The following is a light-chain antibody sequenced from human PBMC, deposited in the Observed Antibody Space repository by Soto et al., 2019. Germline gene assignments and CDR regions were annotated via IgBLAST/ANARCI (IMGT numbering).Light chain of an antibody. CDR3: MQGTYWPYT. CDR1: QSLVYSDKNTY. V-gene: IGKV2-30*01. CDR2: KVS. J-gene: IGKJ2*01. Sequence: DVVMTQSPLSLPVTLGQPASISCRSSQSLVYSDKNTYLNWFHQRPGQSPRRLIYKVSDRDSGGPDRFSGSGSGTDCILKISGLEAEDVGVYYGMQGTYWPYTFGQGTKLEI.